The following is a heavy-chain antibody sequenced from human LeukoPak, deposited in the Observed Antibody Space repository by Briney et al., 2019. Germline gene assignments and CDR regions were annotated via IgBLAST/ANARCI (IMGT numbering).Heavy chain of an antibody. D-gene: IGHD3-3*01. CDR3: ARHQTYYDFWSGYYQTYNWFDP. CDR2: IYTSGST. Sequence: SETLSLTCTVSGGSISSYYWSWIRQPAGKGLEWIGRIYTSGSTNYNPSLKSRVTMSVDTSKNQFSLKLSSVTAADTAVYYCARHQTYYDFWSGYYQTYNWFDPWGQGTLVTVSS. CDR1: GGSISSYY. J-gene: IGHJ5*02. V-gene: IGHV4-4*07.